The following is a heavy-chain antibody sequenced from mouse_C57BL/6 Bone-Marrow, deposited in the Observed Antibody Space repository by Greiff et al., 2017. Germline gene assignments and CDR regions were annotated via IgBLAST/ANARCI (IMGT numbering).Heavy chain of an antibody. CDR2: INPSSGYT. CDR1: GYTFTSYT. J-gene: IGHJ1*03. V-gene: IGHV1-4*01. CDR3: GRGRWSRYFDV. Sequence: QVQLQQSGAELARPGASVKMSCKASGYTFTSYTMHWVKQRPGQGLEWIGYINPSSGYTKYNQKFKDKATLTADKSSSTAYMQLSSLTSEDSAVYYCGRGRWSRYFDVWGTGTTVTGSS.